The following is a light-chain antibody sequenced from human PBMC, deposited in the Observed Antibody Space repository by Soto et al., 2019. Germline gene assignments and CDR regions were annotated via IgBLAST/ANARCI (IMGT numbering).Light chain of an antibody. V-gene: IGLV2-14*01. J-gene: IGLJ1*01. CDR2: GVT. CDR3: FSHRSGNSHV. Sequence: QSALTQPASVSGSPGQSITISCTGTSSDIGSYNFVSWYQQYPGKAPKLMIYGVTNRPSGVSDRFSGSKTGNTASLTTSGLQAEDEAAYYCFSHRSGNSHVFGTGTKVTV. CDR1: SSDIGSYNF.